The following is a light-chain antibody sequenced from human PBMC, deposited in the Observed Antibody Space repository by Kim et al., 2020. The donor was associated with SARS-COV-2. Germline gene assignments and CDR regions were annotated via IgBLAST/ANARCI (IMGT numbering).Light chain of an antibody. J-gene: IGLJ3*02. V-gene: IGLV3-1*01. CDR1: KLGDKY. CDR3: QTWDSSTANWV. Sequence: SYELTQPLSVSVSPGQTASITCSGDKLGDKYAYWYQQRPGQSPVLAIYQDTKRPSGIPERFSGSNSGNTATLTISGTQTMDEADYYCQTWDSSTANWVFGGGTQLTV. CDR2: QDT.